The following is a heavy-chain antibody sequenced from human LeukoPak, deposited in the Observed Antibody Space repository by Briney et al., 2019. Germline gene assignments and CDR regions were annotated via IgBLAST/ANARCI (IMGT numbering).Heavy chain of an antibody. J-gene: IGHJ4*02. V-gene: IGHV3-20*04. CDR2: IDWSGEST. CDR1: GLTVADYG. CDR3: ARDLSASWYSLGF. D-gene: IGHD6-13*01. Sequence: GGSLGLSCAASGLTVADYGMSWVRQAPRKGLEWVSGIDWSGESTSYADSVKGRFTISRDNSENTLYLHMNNLRAEDTALYYCARDLSASWYSLGFWGRGTLVTVSS.